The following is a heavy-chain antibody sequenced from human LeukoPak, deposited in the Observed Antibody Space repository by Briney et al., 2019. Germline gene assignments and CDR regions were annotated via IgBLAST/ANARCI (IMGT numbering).Heavy chain of an antibody. V-gene: IGHV1-18*01. CDR3: ARHPGIAVAGTSPPFDY. D-gene: IGHD6-19*01. J-gene: IGHJ4*02. CDR1: GYTFTSYG. CDR2: ISAYNCNT. Sequence: ASVKVSCKASGYTFTSYGISRVRQAPGQGLEWMGWISAYNCNTNYAQKLQGRVTMTTDTSTSRAYMELRSLRSDDTAVYYCARHPGIAVAGTSPPFDYWGQGTLVTVSS.